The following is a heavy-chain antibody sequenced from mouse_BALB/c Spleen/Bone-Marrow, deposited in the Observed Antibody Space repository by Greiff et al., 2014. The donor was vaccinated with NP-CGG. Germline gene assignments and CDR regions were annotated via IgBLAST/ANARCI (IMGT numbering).Heavy chain of an antibody. CDR3: ARWDTTAMDY. CDR1: GYTFSSYW. J-gene: IGHJ4*01. CDR2: ILPGRGST. D-gene: IGHD1-1*01. V-gene: IGHV1-9*01. Sequence: QVQLKQSGAELMKPGASVKISCTATGYTFSSYWIEWVKQRPGHGLEWIGEILPGRGSTNYNEKFKGKATFTSDTSSNTAYMQLSSLTSEDSAVYYCARWDTTAMDYWGQGTSVTVSS.